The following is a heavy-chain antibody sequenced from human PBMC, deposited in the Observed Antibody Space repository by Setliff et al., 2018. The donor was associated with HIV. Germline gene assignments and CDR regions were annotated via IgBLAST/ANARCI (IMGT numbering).Heavy chain of an antibody. CDR2: TKPDGSED. D-gene: IGHD3-22*01. Sequence: GGSLRLSCAASGFTVSAYWMSWVRQAPGKGLEWVASTKPDGSEDHYVDSVKGRFIASTDNARNSLFLEMNSLRAEDTAVYYCARAYNVYDYRFDSSGYDYWGQGTLVTVSS. CDR1: GFTVSAYW. CDR3: ARAYNVYDYRFDSSGYDY. J-gene: IGHJ4*02. V-gene: IGHV3-7*03.